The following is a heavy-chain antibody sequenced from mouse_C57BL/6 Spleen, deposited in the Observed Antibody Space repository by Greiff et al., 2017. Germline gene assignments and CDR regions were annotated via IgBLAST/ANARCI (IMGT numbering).Heavy chain of an antibody. CDR3: ARDRGIYYGSSYFDV. D-gene: IGHD1-1*01. CDR1: GFTFSDYY. Sequence: EVMLVESEGGLVQPGRSMKLSCTASGFTFSDYYMAWVRQVPEKGLEWVANINYDGSSTYYLDSLKSRFIISRDNAKNILYLQMSSLKSEDTATYYCARDRGIYYGSSYFDVWGTGTTVTVSS. V-gene: IGHV5-16*01. CDR2: INYDGSST. J-gene: IGHJ1*03.